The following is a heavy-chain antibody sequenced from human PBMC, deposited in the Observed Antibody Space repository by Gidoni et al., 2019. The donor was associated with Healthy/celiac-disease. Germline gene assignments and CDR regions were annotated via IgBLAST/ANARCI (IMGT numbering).Heavy chain of an antibody. CDR2: IWYDGSNK. Sequence: QVQLVESGGGVVQPGRSLRLSCAASGFTFSSYGMPWVRQAPGKGLEWVAVIWYDGSNKYYADSVKGRFTISRDNSKNTLYLQMNSLRAEDTAVYYCASVYSSGPLDYWGQGTLVTVSS. V-gene: IGHV3-33*01. CDR3: ASVYSSGPLDY. D-gene: IGHD6-19*01. J-gene: IGHJ4*02. CDR1: GFTFSSYG.